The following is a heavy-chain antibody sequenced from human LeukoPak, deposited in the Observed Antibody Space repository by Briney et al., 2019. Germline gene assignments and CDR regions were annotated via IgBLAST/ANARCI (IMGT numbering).Heavy chain of an antibody. CDR3: ASVVFSGGCRPGY. Sequence: GGSLRPSCAASKLTSSHYRMSWVRQAPGKGLQWVAAINQDGDRKEYVDSVKGRFSISRDSATNSLYLQMNSLRAEDTAVYYCASVVFSGGCRPGYWGQGTLVTVSS. J-gene: IGHJ4*02. CDR1: KLTSSHYR. D-gene: IGHD2-15*01. CDR2: INQDGDRK. V-gene: IGHV3-7*03.